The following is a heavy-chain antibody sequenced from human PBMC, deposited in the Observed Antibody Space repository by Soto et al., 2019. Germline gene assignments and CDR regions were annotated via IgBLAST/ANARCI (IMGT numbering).Heavy chain of an antibody. Sequence: QVQLVQSGAEVKKPGASVKVSCKASGYTFTSYAMHWVRQAPGQRLEWMGWINAGNGNTKYSQKFQGRVTITRDTSASKAYMELSSLRSEDTAVYYCPRGLNVYYSDYWGQGTLVTVSS. V-gene: IGHV1-3*01. CDR3: PRGLNVYYSDY. D-gene: IGHD3-16*01. CDR2: INAGNGNT. CDR1: GYTFTSYA. J-gene: IGHJ4*02.